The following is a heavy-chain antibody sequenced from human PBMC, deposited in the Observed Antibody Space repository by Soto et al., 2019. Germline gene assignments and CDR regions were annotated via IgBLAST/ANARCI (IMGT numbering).Heavy chain of an antibody. CDR2: INHSGST. J-gene: IGHJ5*02. V-gene: IGHV4-34*01. CDR3: ARGRGLDP. Sequence: KPSETLSLPCAVYGGSFSGYYWSWIRQPPGKGLEWIGEINHSGSTNYNPSLKSRVTISVDTSKNQFSLKLSSVTAADTAVYYCARGRGLDPWGQGTMVAVSS. CDR1: GGSFSGYY.